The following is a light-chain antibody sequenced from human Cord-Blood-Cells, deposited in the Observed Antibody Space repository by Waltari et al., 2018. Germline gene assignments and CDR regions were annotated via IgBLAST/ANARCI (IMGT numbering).Light chain of an antibody. CDR2: GAS. CDR3: QQYGSSPH. Sequence: MVSTQSPGTLSLSPGERATLSCRASQSVSSSYLAWYQQKPGQAPRLLIYGASSRATGIPDRFSGSGSGTDFTLTISRLEPEDFAVYYCQQYGSSPHFGGGTKVEIK. J-gene: IGKJ4*01. CDR1: QSVSSSY. V-gene: IGKV3-20*01.